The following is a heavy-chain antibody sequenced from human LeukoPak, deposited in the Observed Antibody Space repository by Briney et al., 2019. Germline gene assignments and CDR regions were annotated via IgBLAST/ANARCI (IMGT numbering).Heavy chain of an antibody. D-gene: IGHD3-3*01. V-gene: IGHV4-34*01. CDR2: INHSGST. Sequence: SETLSLTCAVYGGSFSGYYWSWIRQPPGKGLEWIGEINHSGSTYYNPSLKSRVTISVDTSKNQFSLKLSSVTAADTAVYYCARDTKVDFWSGYYAIFDYWGQGTLVTVSS. J-gene: IGHJ4*02. CDR1: GGSFSGYY. CDR3: ARDTKVDFWSGYYAIFDY.